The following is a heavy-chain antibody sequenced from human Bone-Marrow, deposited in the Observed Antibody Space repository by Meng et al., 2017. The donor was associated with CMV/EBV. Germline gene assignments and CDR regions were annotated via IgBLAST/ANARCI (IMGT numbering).Heavy chain of an antibody. CDR2: ISAYNGNT. Sequence: KASGYTFTSYGISWVRQAPGQGLEWMGWISAYNGNTNYAQKLQGRVTMTTDTSTSTAYMELRSLRSDDTAVYYCARGFVGSSRQIVDYWGQGTLVTVSS. CDR3: ARGFVGSSRQIVDY. J-gene: IGHJ4*02. D-gene: IGHD6-13*01. CDR1: GYTFTSYG. V-gene: IGHV1-18*01.